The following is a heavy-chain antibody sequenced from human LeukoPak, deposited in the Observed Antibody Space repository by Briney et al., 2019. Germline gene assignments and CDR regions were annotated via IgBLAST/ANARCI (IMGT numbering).Heavy chain of an antibody. Sequence: GGSLRLSCAASGFSVSNNYMTWVRQAPGKGLEWVSLIFSGGSTYYADSVKGRFTISRDNSKNTLYLQMNSLRAEDTAVYYCAKKVEYSSSSPFDYWGQGTLVTVSS. CDR2: IFSGGST. D-gene: IGHD6-6*01. J-gene: IGHJ4*02. V-gene: IGHV3-53*01. CDR1: GFSVSNNY. CDR3: AKKVEYSSSSPFDY.